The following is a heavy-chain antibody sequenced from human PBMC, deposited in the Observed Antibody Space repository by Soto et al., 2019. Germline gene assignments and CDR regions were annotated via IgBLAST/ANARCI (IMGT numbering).Heavy chain of an antibody. D-gene: IGHD2-15*01. CDR1: GGSLSTNP. CDR2: TGSGTGPG. CDR3: ARRDSGGFYRFFDS. J-gene: IGHJ4*02. V-gene: IGHV1-69*06. Sequence: GASVKVSCKVSGGSLSTNPISWVRQAPGQGLEWMGGTGSGTGPGNHAQKFQGRLTVTADKSTSTVYMELTNLSSEDTAVYYCARRDSGGFYRFFDSWGQGTLVTV.